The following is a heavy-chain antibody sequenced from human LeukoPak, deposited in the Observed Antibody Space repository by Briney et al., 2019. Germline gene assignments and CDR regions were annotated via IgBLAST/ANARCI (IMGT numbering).Heavy chain of an antibody. D-gene: IGHD6-19*01. CDR1: GGSISSYY. CDR2: IYYSGST. J-gene: IGHJ4*02. Sequence: SETLSLTCTVSGGSISSYYWSWIRQPPGKGLEWIGYIYYSGSTNYNPSPKSRVTISVDTSKNQFSLKLSSVTAADAAVYYCARQTVAGLRFFDYWGQGTLVTVSS. CDR3: ARQTVAGLRFFDY. V-gene: IGHV4-59*08.